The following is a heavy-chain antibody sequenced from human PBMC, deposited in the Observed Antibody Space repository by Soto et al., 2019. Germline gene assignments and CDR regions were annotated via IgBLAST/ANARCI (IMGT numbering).Heavy chain of an antibody. CDR2: IYSGGST. CDR1: GFTVSSNY. V-gene: IGHV3-66*01. D-gene: IGHD4-17*01. J-gene: IGHJ4*02. CDR3: ASVYYGGNSGDVVY. Sequence: EVQLVESGGGLVQPGGSLRLSCAASGFTVSSNYMSWVRQAPGKGLEWVSVIYSGGSTYYADSVKGRFTISRDNSKHTLYLQMNSLRAEDTAVYYCASVYYGGNSGDVVYWGQGTLVTVSS.